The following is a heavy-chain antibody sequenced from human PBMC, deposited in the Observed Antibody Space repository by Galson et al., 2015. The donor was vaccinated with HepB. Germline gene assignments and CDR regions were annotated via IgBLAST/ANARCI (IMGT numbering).Heavy chain of an antibody. CDR2: INHSGST. CDR1: GGSFSGYH. CDR3: ARGGEDYDMLTGYPLRNWFD. D-gene: IGHD3-9*01. V-gene: IGHV4-34*01. Sequence: ETLSLTCAVYGGSFSGYHWSWIRQPPGKGLEWIGEINHSGSTNYNPSLKSRVTISVDTSKNQFSLKLSSVTAADTAVYYCARGGEDYDMLTGYPLRNWFD. J-gene: IGHJ5*01.